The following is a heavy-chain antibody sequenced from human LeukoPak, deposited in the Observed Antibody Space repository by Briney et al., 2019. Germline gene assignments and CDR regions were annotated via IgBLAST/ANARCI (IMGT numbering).Heavy chain of an antibody. Sequence: PGGSLRLSCSASGFSFSTYAMHWVRQAPGKGLEHVSAISTNRGTTYYAESSRGTFAISRDNSKNTLYLQMSSLRADDTAVYYCVKGPGPTVNYYFDFWGQGTLVTVSS. D-gene: IGHD4-17*01. CDR1: GFSFSTYA. CDR3: VKGPGPTVNYYFDF. V-gene: IGHV3-64D*06. J-gene: IGHJ4*02. CDR2: ISTNRGTT.